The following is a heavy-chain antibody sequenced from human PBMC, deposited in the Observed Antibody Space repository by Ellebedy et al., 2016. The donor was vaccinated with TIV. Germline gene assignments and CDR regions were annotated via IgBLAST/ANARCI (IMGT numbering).Heavy chain of an antibody. Sequence: GESLKISCAVSGFVVRGHYMSWVRQAPGTGLEWVSVIYDDDDTYYADSVKGRFTISRDNSKNTLNLQMNSLRADDTAVYYCARTIKGQTHSGDYEIRDLWGQGILVTVSS. D-gene: IGHD4-17*01. J-gene: IGHJ5*02. CDR1: GFVVRGHY. V-gene: IGHV3-53*01. CDR3: ARTIKGQTHSGDYEIRDL. CDR2: IYDDDDT.